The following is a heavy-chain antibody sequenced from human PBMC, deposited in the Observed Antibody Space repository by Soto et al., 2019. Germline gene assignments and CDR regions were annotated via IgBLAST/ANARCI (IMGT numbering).Heavy chain of an antibody. CDR3: AKGTYYYGSGRNPPVVY. D-gene: IGHD3-10*01. CDR2: ISDSGATS. V-gene: IGHV3-23*01. CDR1: GFSLSSHA. J-gene: IGHJ4*02. Sequence: GGSLRLSCVASGFSLSSHAVSWVRQTPEKGLEWVSSISDSGATSSYADFVKGRFTVSRDDSRNTLYLQMDSLRVEDTAEYYCAKGTYYYGSGRNPPVVYWFQGTVVTVSS.